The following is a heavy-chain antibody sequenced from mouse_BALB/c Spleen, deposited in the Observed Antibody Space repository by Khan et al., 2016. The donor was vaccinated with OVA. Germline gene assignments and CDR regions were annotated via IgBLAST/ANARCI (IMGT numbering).Heavy chain of an antibody. J-gene: IGHJ4*01. D-gene: IGHD2-10*01. CDR3: ARQPYYHYNIMDY. V-gene: IGHV2-6-1*01. CDR1: GFSLTNYG. Sequence: VKLEESGPGLVAPSQSLSITCTISGFSLTNYGVHWVRQPPGKGLEWLVVIWRDGSTTYNSALKSRLTITKDNSKSQVFLKMNSLQTDDTAMYFCARQPYYHYNIMDYWGQGTSVTVSS. CDR2: IWRDGST.